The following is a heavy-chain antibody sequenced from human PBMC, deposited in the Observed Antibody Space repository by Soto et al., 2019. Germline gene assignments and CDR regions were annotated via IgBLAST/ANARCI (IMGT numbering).Heavy chain of an antibody. V-gene: IGHV1-18*01. CDR2: ISAYNGNT. CDR3: ARDLVEGDVPAA. D-gene: IGHD2-2*01. J-gene: IGHJ5*02. CDR1: GYSFTSYG. Sequence: ASVKVFCKASGYSFTSYGISWVRQAPGQGLEWMGWISAYNGNTNYAQKFQGRVTMTTDTSTSTAYMELRGLRSDDTAVYYCARDLVEGDVPAAWGQGTLVTVSS.